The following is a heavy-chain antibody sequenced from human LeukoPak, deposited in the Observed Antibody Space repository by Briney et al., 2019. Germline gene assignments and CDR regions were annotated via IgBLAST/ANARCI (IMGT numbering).Heavy chain of an antibody. CDR2: VSGSGGST. J-gene: IGHJ4*02. CDR1: GFTFSDYY. V-gene: IGHV3-23*01. Sequence: QPGGSLRLSCAASGFTFSDYYMSWVRQAPGKGLEWVSDVSGSGGSTYYADSVKGRCTISRDNSKNTLYLQMNSLRAEDTALYYCAKSASAAGRTYFDSWGQGTLVTVSS. CDR3: AKSASAAGRTYFDS. D-gene: IGHD6-13*01.